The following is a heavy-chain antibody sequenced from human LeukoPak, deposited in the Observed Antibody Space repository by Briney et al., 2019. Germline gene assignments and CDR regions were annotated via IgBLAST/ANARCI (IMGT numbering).Heavy chain of an antibody. Sequence: PSETLSLTCTVSGGSISSSSYHWGWIRQPPGKGLEWIGSIYYSGSTYYNPSLKSRVTISVDTSKNQFSLKLSSVTAADTAVYYCARRDWTKRGFDYWGQGTLVTVSS. CDR1: GGSISSSSYH. V-gene: IGHV4-39*01. J-gene: IGHJ4*02. CDR3: ARRDWTKRGFDY. CDR2: IYYSGST. D-gene: IGHD1/OR15-1a*01.